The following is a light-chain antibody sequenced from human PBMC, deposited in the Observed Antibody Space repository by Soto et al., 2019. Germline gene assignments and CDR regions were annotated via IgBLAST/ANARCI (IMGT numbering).Light chain of an antibody. CDR2: GAS. Sequence: EIVLTQSPGTLSWSPGERATLSCRASQSVSSSYLAWYQQKPGQAPRLLIYGASSRATGIPDRFSGSGSGTDFTLTISRLEPEDFAVYYCQQYGSSPRGYTFGQGTKLVIK. V-gene: IGKV3-20*01. CDR1: QSVSSSY. J-gene: IGKJ2*01. CDR3: QQYGSSPRGYT.